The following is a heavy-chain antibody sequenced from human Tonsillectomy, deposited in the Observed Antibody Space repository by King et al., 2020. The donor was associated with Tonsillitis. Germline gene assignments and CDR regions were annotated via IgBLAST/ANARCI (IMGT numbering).Heavy chain of an antibody. J-gene: IGHJ6*02. CDR2: ISSSSSYI. D-gene: IGHD2-15*01. CDR3: ARDCSGGSCYPYYYGMDV. CDR1: RFTFSSYS. V-gene: IGHV3-21*01. Sequence: VQLVESGGGLVKPGGSLRLSCAASRFTFSSYSMNWVRQSPGKGLEWVSSISSSSSYIYYADSVKGRFAISRDNAKHSLYLQMNSLRAEDTAVYYCARDCSGGSCYPYYYGMDVWGQGTTVTVSS.